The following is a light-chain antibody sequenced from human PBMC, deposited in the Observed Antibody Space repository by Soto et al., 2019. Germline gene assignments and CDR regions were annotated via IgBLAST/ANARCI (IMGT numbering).Light chain of an antibody. J-gene: IGKJ5*01. Sequence: EIVLTQSPVTLSLSPGERATLPCRASQSVSRYLAWYQQKPDQAPRLLIYDAFNRATGIPARFSGSGSGTDFTLTISSLEPEDFVVYYCQQRSNWPITFGQGTRLEI. CDR2: DAF. CDR3: QQRSNWPIT. V-gene: IGKV3-11*01. CDR1: QSVSRY.